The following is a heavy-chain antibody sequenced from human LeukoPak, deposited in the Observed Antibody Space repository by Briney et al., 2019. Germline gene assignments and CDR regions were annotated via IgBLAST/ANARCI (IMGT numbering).Heavy chain of an antibody. V-gene: IGHV4-38-2*02. J-gene: IGHJ4*02. CDR2: IYHSGST. CDR1: GYSISSGYY. Sequence: SETLSLTCTVSGYSISSGYYWGWIRQPPGKGLEWIGSIYHSGSTYYNPSLKSRVTVSVDTSKNQFSLKLSSVTAADTGVYYCARHKTHRDPSRLADYWGQGTLVTVSS. D-gene: IGHD4-23*01. CDR3: ARHKTHRDPSRLADY.